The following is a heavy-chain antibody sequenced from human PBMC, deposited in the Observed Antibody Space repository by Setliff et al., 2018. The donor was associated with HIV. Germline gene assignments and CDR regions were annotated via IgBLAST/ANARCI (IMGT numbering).Heavy chain of an antibody. J-gene: IGHJ5*02. CDR3: ASANWNYLGYWFDP. D-gene: IGHD1-7*01. CDR2: INHSGST. CDR1: GGSFSGYF. Sequence: SETLSLTCTVYGGSFSGYFWSWIRQTPGKGLEWIGEINHSGSTNYNPSLKSRVTISLDTSKSQFSLKLTSVTAADTAVYYCASANWNYLGYWFDPWGQGTLVTVSS. V-gene: IGHV4-34*01.